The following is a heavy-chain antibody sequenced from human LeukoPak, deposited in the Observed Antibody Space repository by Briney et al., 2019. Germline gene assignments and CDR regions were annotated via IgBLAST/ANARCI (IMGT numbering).Heavy chain of an antibody. V-gene: IGHV3-48*04. CDR2: ISSSGSTI. CDR3: AKDDDWGRYKH. J-gene: IGHJ1*01. D-gene: IGHD3-16*01. CDR1: GFTFSTYA. Sequence: GGSLRLSCAASGFTFSTYAMNWVRQAPGKGLEWVSYISSSGSTIYYADSVKGRFTISRDNAKNSLYLQMNSLRAEDTAVYYCAKDDDWGRYKHWGQGTLVTVSS.